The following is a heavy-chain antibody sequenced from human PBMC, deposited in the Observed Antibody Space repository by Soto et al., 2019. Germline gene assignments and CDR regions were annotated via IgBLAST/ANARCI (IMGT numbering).Heavy chain of an antibody. CDR2: INAGNGNT. J-gene: IGHJ5*02. D-gene: IGHD6-13*01. CDR3: ARDPSIAAAGTWNWFDP. CDR1: GYTFTSYA. V-gene: IGHV1-3*01. Sequence: ASVKVSCKASGYTFTSYAMHWVRQAPGQRLEWMGWINAGNGNTKYSQKFQGRVTITRDTSASTAYMELSRLRSDDTAVYYCARDPSIAAAGTWNWFDPWGQGTLVTV.